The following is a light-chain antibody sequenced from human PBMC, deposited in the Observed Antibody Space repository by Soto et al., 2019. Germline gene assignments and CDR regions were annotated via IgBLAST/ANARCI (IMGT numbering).Light chain of an antibody. J-gene: IGLJ1*01. CDR2: DDN. CDR1: NIGRKS. V-gene: IGLV3-21*02. Sequence: SYDLTQPPSVSVAPGQTATITCGGDNIGRKSVHWYQQKPGQAPVLVVSDDNGRPSGIPERFSASNSGNTATLTVSRVEAGDEADYYCQVWDTNSEHRFYVFGTGTKVTVL. CDR3: QVWDTNSEHRFYV.